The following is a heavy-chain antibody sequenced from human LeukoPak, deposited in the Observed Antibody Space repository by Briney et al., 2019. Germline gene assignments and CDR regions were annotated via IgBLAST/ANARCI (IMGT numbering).Heavy chain of an antibody. CDR1: GFTFSSYG. V-gene: IGHV3-33*01. CDR3: ARDSEIGYSYADY. J-gene: IGHJ4*02. D-gene: IGHD5-18*01. Sequence: GGSLRLSCAAFGFTFSSYGMHWVRQAPGKGLEWVAVIWYDGSNKYYADSVKGRFTISRDNSKNTLHLQMNSLRAEDTAVYYCARDSEIGYSYADYWGQGTLVTVSS. CDR2: IWYDGSNK.